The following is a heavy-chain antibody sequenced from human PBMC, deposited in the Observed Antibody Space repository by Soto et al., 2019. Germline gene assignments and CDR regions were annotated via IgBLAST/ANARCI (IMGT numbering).Heavy chain of an antibody. CDR2: ISSSSSYI. Sequence: GGSLRLSCAASGFTFSSYSMNWVRQAPGKGLEWVSSISSSSSYIYYADSVKGRFTISRDNAKNSLYLQMNSLRAEDTAVYYCARDEPDILSYYYYYYGMDVWGQGTTVTVSS. D-gene: IGHD3-9*01. CDR1: GFTFSSYS. J-gene: IGHJ6*02. V-gene: IGHV3-21*01. CDR3: ARDEPDILSYYYYYYGMDV.